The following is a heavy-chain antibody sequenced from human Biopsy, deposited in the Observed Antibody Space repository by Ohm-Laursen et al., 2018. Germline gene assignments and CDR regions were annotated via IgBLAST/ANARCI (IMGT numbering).Heavy chain of an antibody. J-gene: IGHJ4*02. CDR2: ISRSSSTI. CDR3: ARNLGVTPGYQDY. CDR1: GFIFSTYG. D-gene: IGHD2-2*01. Sequence: SLSLSWAPSGFIFSTYGMNLVRQAPLLGLGWVSHISRSSSTIYYADSVKGRFTISRDNAKNSLYLQMNSLRAEDTAVYYCARNLGVTPGYQDYWGQGTLVTVSS. V-gene: IGHV3-48*01.